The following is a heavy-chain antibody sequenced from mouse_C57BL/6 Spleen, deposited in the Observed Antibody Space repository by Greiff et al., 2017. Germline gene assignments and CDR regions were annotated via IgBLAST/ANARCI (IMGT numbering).Heavy chain of an antibody. J-gene: IGHJ3*01. CDR3: ARGADGGAWFAY. CDR1: GYSITSGYY. CDR2: ISYDGSN. V-gene: IGHV3-6*01. Sequence: ESGPGLVKPSQSLSLTCSVTGYSITSGYYWNWIRQFPGNKLEWMGYISYDGSNNYNPSLKNRISITRDPSKNQFFLKLNSVTTEDTATYYGARGADGGAWFAYWGQGTLVTVSA.